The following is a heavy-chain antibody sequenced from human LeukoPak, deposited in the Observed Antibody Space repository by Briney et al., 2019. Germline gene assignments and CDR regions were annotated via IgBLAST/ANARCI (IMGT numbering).Heavy chain of an antibody. CDR1: GGXISSYY. J-gene: IGHJ4*02. CDR3: ARAAGPLAAPDF. Sequence: SETLSLTCTVSGGXISSYYCSWIRQPPGKGREWLGYIYYSGSTNYNPSLKSRVTISVDTTKNQFSLKLSSVTAADTAVYYCARAAGPLAAPDFWGQGTPVTVSS. V-gene: IGHV4-59*01. D-gene: IGHD6-13*01. CDR2: IYYSGST.